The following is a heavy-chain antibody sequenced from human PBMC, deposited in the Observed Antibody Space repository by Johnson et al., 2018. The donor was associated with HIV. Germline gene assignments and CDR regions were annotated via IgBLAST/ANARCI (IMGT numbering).Heavy chain of an antibody. J-gene: IGHJ3*02. CDR3: AREGDSSGMVFLDAFDI. D-gene: IGHD3-22*01. CDR1: RFTFSRYG. V-gene: IGHV3-30*03. Sequence: QVQLMESGGGVVQPGRSLRLSCAASRFTFSRYGMHWVRQAPGKGLEWVAVIPYDGSNTYYADSVKGRFTISRDNSKNTLYLQMNSLRAEDTAVYYCAREGDSSGMVFLDAFDIWGQGTMVTVSS. CDR2: IPYDGSNT.